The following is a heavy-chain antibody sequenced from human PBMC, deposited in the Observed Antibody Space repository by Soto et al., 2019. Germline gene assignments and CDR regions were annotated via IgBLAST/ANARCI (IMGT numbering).Heavy chain of an antibody. D-gene: IGHD1-7*01. J-gene: IGHJ5*02. Sequence: SETLSLTCTVSGVPIRSYFWSWIRQPPGKGLEWIGSTYYTADTKYSPSLESRATISADPSKKQFSLRLSPVTAADTALYYCAGSKNRELSFDHWGQGALVTVSS. CDR3: AGSKNRELSFDH. CDR1: GVPIRSYF. CDR2: TYYTADT. V-gene: IGHV4-59*01.